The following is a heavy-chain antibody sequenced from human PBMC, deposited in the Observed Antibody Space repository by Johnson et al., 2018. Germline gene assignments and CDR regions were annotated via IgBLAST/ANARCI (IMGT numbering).Heavy chain of an antibody. V-gene: IGHV3-33*01. D-gene: IGHD6-19*01. CDR1: GFTFSSYG. Sequence: QVQLVQSGGGVVQPGRTLRLSCAASGFTFSSYGIHWVRQAPGKGLEWLALIWYDGSNKYYADSVRGRFTISRENSKNTPFLQRNSLSAEETGVYYCASDKAVAHDAFDIWGQGTMVTVSS. CDR2: IWYDGSNK. J-gene: IGHJ3*02. CDR3: ASDKAVAHDAFDI.